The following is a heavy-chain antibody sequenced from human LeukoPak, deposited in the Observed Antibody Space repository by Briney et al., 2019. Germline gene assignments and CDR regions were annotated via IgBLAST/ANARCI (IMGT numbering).Heavy chain of an antibody. J-gene: IGHJ4*02. CDR1: GGSISSSNW. Sequence: SETLSLTCAVSGGSISSSNWWSWVRQPPGKGLEWIGEIYHSGNTNYNPSLKSRVTISVDKSKNQFSLRLSSVTAADTAVYYCARSAWLVRRGGSYLLDYWGQGTLVTVSS. CDR3: ARSAWLVRRGGSYLLDY. V-gene: IGHV4-4*02. CDR2: IYHSGNT. D-gene: IGHD1-26*01.